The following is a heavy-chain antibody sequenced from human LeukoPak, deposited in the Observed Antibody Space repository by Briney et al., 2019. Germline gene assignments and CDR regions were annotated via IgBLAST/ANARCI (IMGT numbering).Heavy chain of an antibody. V-gene: IGHV4-39*02. CDR3: EREGWDLYYMDV. CDR2: IDYSGST. D-gene: IGHD6-19*01. Sequence: SETLSLTCTVSGGSIISSSYYWGWIRQPPGKGPGWSGSIDYSGSTYYNPSLKSRVTISVDTTKNRFSLRLSSVTAADTAVYSCEREGWDLYYMDVWGKGTTVTVSS. J-gene: IGHJ6*03. CDR1: GGSIISSSYY.